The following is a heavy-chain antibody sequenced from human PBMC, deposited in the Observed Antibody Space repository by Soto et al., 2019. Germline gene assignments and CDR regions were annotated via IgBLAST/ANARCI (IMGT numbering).Heavy chain of an antibody. CDR3: AKDGNPIPYLTGYYRLGWCDP. D-gene: IGHD3-9*01. CDR2: ISGSGGST. J-gene: IGHJ5*02. Sequence: EVQLLESGGGLVQPGGSLRLSCAASGFTFSSYAMSWVRQAPGKGLEWVSAISGSGGSTYYADSVKGRFTISRDNSKNTLYLQMNSLRAEDTAVYYCAKDGNPIPYLTGYYRLGWCDPLGQGTLVTVSS. CDR1: GFTFSSYA. V-gene: IGHV3-23*01.